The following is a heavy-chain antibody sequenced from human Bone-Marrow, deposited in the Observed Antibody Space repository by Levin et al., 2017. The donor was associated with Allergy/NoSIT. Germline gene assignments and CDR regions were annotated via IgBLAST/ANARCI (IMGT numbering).Heavy chain of an antibody. V-gene: IGHV3-48*04. Sequence: HPGGSLRLSCVASGFRFSSYSMNWVRQSPGKGLEHISHIVGIGSTTNYADSVKGRFTISRDNAKNSLYLQMNSLRVEDTAVYYCARRGNYYGSAADFWGQGTLVTVSS. J-gene: IGHJ4*02. CDR2: IVGIGSTT. CDR1: GFRFSSYS. CDR3: ARRGNYYGSAADF. D-gene: IGHD3-10*01.